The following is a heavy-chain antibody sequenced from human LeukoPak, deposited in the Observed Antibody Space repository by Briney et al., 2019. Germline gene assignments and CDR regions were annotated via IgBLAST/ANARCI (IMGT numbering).Heavy chain of an antibody. J-gene: IGHJ4*02. Sequence: SLKVSCKASGYTFTSYGMHWVRQAPRKALVWVAAISIDGSNKYYADSVKGRFTISRDNSKNTLSLQMNSLRAEDTAVYYCATSIVGATASLYYFAYWGQGTVVTVSS. D-gene: IGHD1-26*01. V-gene: IGHV3-30*03. CDR1: GYTFTSYG. CDR2: ISIDGSNK. CDR3: ATSIVGATASLYYFAY.